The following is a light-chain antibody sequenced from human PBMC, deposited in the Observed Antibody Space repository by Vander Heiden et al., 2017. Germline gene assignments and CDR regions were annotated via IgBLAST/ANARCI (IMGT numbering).Light chain of an antibody. J-gene: IGKJ2*01. CDR3: QQYYSPPQT. V-gene: IGKV4-1*01. Sequence: DIVMTQSPDSLAVSLGGRATINCKSSQSVLYSSNNKNYLAWYQQKPGQPPKLLFYWASTRESGVPDRFSGSGSGTDFTLTIRSLQAEDVAVYYCQQYYSPPQTFGQGTKLGIK. CDR1: QSVLYSSNNKNY. CDR2: WAS.